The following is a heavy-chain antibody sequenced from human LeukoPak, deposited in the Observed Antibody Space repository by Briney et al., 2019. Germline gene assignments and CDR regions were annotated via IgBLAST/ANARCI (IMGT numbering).Heavy chain of an antibody. J-gene: IGHJ4*02. CDR1: GGSISSYY. CDR3: ARGTMTTVTYYFDY. D-gene: IGHD4-17*01. Sequence: KPSETLSLTCTVSGGSISSYYWSWIRQPPGKGLEWIGYIYYSGSTNYNPSLKSRVTTSVDTSKNQFSLKLSSVTAADTAVYYCARGTMTTVTYYFDYWGQGTLVTVSS. V-gene: IGHV4-59*12. CDR2: IYYSGST.